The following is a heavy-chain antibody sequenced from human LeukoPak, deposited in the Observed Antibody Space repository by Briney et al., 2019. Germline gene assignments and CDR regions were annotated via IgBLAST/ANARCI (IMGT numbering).Heavy chain of an antibody. CDR1: GGSISTTYYY. Sequence: TSETLSLTCTVSGGSISTTYYYWSWIRQPPGKGLEWIGYIYYSGSTYYNPSLKSRVTISVDTSKNQFSLKLSSVTAADTAVYYCARDPAAGPDYWGQGTLVTVSS. D-gene: IGHD6-13*01. CDR3: ARDPAAGPDY. V-gene: IGHV4-30-4*01. CDR2: IYYSGST. J-gene: IGHJ4*02.